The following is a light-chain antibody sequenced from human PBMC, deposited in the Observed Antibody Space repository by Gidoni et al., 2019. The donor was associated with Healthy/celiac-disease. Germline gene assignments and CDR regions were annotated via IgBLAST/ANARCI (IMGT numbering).Light chain of an antibody. V-gene: IGKV1-5*03. J-gene: IGKJ1*01. Sequence: DIQLTQSPSTLSASVGDRVTITCRASQSVSSWFTWSQQKPGKAPNLLIYTASSLHSWVPSRFRGSGSGTDFTLPISSLQPDDFATYYCQQNYSSPRTFGRGTKVEIK. CDR1: QSVSSW. CDR3: QQNYSSPRT. CDR2: TAS.